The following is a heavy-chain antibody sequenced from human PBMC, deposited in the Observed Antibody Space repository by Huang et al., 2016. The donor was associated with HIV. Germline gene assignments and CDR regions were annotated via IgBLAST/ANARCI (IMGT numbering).Heavy chain of an antibody. J-gene: IGHJ4*02. Sequence: QVQLVESGGGVVQPGTSLRLSCAASGFPFSNYAMNWVRQAPGKGLEWVAVISNEGSTKYYADSVKGRFTISRDKSKNTVYLQMNSRRAEDTAVYYCARSEPSRYYFDYWGQGTLVTVSS. CDR1: GFPFSNYA. CDR2: ISNEGSTK. CDR3: ARSEPSRYYFDY. V-gene: IGHV3-30-3*01.